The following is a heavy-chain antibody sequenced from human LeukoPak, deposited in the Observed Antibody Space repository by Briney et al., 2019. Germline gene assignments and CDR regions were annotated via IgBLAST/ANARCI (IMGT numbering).Heavy chain of an antibody. V-gene: IGHV3-23*01. CDR1: GFTFSSYA. CDR3: AKGIAFWGSKYYFDY. D-gene: IGHD7-27*01. CDR2: ISGSGGST. J-gene: IGHJ4*02. Sequence: GGSLRLSCAASGFTFSSYAMSWVRQAPGKGLEWVSAISGSGGSTYYADSVKGRFTISRDNSKNTLYLQMNSLRAEDTAVYYCAKGIAFWGSKYYFDYWGQGTLVTVSS.